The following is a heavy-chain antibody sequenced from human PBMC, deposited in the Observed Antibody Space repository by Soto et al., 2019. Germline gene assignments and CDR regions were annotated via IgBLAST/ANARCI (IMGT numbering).Heavy chain of an antibody. V-gene: IGHV4-59*01. Sequence: SETLSLTXTVSGGSISSYYWSWIRQPPGKGLEWIGYIYYSGSTNYNPSLKSRVTISVDPSKNQFSLKLSSVTAADTAVYYCATTYSDYYDSSGYYYPFDYWGQGTLVTVSS. CDR1: GGSISSYY. CDR3: ATTYSDYYDSSGYYYPFDY. D-gene: IGHD3-22*01. CDR2: IYYSGST. J-gene: IGHJ4*02.